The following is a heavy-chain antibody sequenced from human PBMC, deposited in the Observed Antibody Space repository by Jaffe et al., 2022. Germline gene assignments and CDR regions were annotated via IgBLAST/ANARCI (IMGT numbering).Heavy chain of an antibody. V-gene: IGHV1-69*05. J-gene: IGHJ6*03. CDR3: ARAPMVRGVITAFRYYYYYMDV. CDR1: GGTFSSYA. Sequence: QVQLVQSGAEVKKPGSSVKVSCKASGGTFSSYAISWVRQAPGQGLEWMGGIIPIFGTANYAQKFQGRVTITTDESTSTAYMELSSLRSEDTAVYYCARAPMVRGVITAFRYYYYYMDVWGKGTTVTVSS. D-gene: IGHD3-10*01. CDR2: IIPIFGTA.